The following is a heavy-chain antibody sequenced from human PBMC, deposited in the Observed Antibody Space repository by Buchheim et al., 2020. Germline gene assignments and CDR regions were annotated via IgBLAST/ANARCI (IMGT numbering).Heavy chain of an antibody. CDR3: ARDLVNYYDSSGYYSGVGWFDP. D-gene: IGHD3-22*01. Sequence: QVQLQESGPGLEKPSQTLSLTCTVSGGSISSGGYYWSWIRQHPGKGLEWIGYIYYSGSTYYNPSLKSRVTISVDTSKNQFSLKLSSVTAADTAVYYCARDLVNYYDSSGYYSGVGWFDPWGQGTL. J-gene: IGHJ5*02. CDR2: IYYSGST. CDR1: GGSISSGGYY. V-gene: IGHV4-31*03.